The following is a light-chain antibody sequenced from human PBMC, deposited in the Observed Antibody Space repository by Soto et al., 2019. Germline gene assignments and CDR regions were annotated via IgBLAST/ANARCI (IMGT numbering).Light chain of an antibody. V-gene: IGLV2-14*01. CDR2: EVI. Sequence: QSALTQPASVSGSPGQSITISCTATSSDVGGYNYVSWFQQYPGKAPKLMIYEVINRPSGVSNRFSGPKSGNTASLIISGLQAEDEADYYCSSYTSSSTLVFGGGTKVTVL. J-gene: IGLJ2*01. CDR3: SSYTSSSTLV. CDR1: SSDVGGYNY.